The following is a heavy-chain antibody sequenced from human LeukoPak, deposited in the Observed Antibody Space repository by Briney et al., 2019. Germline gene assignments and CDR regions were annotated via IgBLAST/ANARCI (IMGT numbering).Heavy chain of an antibody. D-gene: IGHD3-10*01. J-gene: IGHJ4*02. CDR1: GGSISSSSYY. CDR2: INHSGST. CDR3: ARRRGYYYGSGSYPIDY. V-gene: IGHV4-39*07. Sequence: SETLSLTCTVSGGSISSSSYYWGWIRQPPGKGLEWIGEINHSGSTNYNPSLKSRVTISVDTSKNQFSLKLSSVTAADTAVYYCARRRGYYYGSGSYPIDYWGQGTLVTVSS.